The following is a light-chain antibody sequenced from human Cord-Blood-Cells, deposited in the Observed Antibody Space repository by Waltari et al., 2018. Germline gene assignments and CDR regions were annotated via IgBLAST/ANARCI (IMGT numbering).Light chain of an antibody. CDR3: CSYAGSYTFYVV. Sequence: QSALTQPRSVSGSPGQSVTISCTGHSSDVGGYNYVSWYQQHPGKAPKLMIYDVSKRPSGVPDRFSGSKSGNTASLTIAGLQAEDEADYYCCSYAGSYTFYVVFGGGTKLTVL. J-gene: IGLJ2*01. CDR1: SSDVGGYNY. CDR2: DVS. V-gene: IGLV2-11*01.